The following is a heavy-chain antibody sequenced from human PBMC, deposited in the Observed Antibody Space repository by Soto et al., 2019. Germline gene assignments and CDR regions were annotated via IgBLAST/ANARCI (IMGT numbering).Heavy chain of an antibody. CDR3: ARDVYSFDY. CDR2: IKEDGSEI. D-gene: IGHD2-8*01. Sequence: VPLVESGGGLVQPGGSLRLSCAASGFTFSNYWMNWVRQAPGKGLEWVANIKEDGSEIYYVDSVKGRFTISRDNAKNSLYLQMNSLRAEDTAVYYCARDVYSFDYWGQGTLVTVSS. CDR1: GFTFSNYW. J-gene: IGHJ4*02. V-gene: IGHV3-7*01.